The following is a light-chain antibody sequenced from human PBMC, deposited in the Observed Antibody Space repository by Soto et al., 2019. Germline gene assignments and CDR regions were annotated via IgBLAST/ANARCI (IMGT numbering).Light chain of an antibody. CDR2: EVS. J-gene: IGLJ1*01. CDR3: SSYAGSNTDYV. Sequence: QSALTQPPSASGSPGQSVTISCTGTSSDVGGYKYVSWYQQHPGKVPKLMIYEVSKRPSGVPDRLSGSKSGNTASLTVSGLQAEDEADYYCSSYAGSNTDYVFGTGTKVTVL. V-gene: IGLV2-8*01. CDR1: SSDVGGYKY.